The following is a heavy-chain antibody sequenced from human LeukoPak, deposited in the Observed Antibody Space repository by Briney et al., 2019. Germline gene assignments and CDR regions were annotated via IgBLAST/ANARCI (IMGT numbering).Heavy chain of an antibody. CDR1: GGSISSSSYY. V-gene: IGHV4-39*01. Sequence: SETLSLTCTVSGGSISSSSYYWGWIRQPPGKGLEWIGSIYYSGSTYYNPSLKSRVTISVDTSKNQFSLKLSSVTAADTAVYYCARHELAWELLNWFDPWGQGTLVTVSS. J-gene: IGHJ5*02. CDR3: ARHELAWELLNWFDP. CDR2: IYYSGST. D-gene: IGHD1-26*01.